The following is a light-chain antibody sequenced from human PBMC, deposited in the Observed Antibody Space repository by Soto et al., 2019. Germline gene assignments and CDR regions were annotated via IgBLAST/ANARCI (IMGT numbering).Light chain of an antibody. Sequence: QSALTQPASVSGSPGQSITISCTGTSSDVRTYNLVSWYQQHPGKAPKLMIYEGSKRPSGVSNRFSGSKSGNTASLTISGLHAEDEADYYCCSYAGISTFVVFGGGTKLTAL. CDR2: EGS. J-gene: IGLJ2*01. V-gene: IGLV2-23*03. CDR3: CSYAGISTFVV. CDR1: SSDVRTYNL.